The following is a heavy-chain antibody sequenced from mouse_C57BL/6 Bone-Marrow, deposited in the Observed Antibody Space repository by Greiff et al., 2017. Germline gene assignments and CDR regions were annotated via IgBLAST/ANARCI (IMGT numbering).Heavy chain of an antibody. J-gene: IGHJ2*01. D-gene: IGHD2-4*01. CDR2: IHPNSGST. Sequence: VQLQQPGAELVKPGASVKLSCKASGYTFTSYWMHWVKQRPGQGLEWIGMIHPNSGSTNYNVKFKSKATLTVDKSSSTAYMQLSSLTSEDSAVYYCARWGYDYDFDYWGQGTTLTVSS. CDR1: GYTFTSYW. V-gene: IGHV1-64*01. CDR3: ARWGYDYDFDY.